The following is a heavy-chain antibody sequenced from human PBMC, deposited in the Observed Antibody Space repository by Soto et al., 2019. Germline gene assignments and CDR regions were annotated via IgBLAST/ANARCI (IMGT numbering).Heavy chain of an antibody. CDR3: ASLISRGLRNDH. Sequence: QVQLQQWGAGLLKPSETLSLTCAVYGGSFSGYYWSWIRQPPGKGLEWIGEINHSGSTNYKPSLKSRVTISVDTSKNQFSLKLSSVTAADTAVYYCASLISRGLRNDHWGQGTLVTVSS. CDR1: GGSFSGYY. J-gene: IGHJ5*02. CDR2: INHSGST. D-gene: IGHD5-12*01. V-gene: IGHV4-34*01.